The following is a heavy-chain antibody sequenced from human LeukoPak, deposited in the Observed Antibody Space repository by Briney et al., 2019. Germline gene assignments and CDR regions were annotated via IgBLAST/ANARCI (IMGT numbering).Heavy chain of an antibody. CDR1: GYTFTSYG. D-gene: IGHD1-7*01. CDR3: ARGRTKYNWNSNDAFDI. Sequence: ASVKVSCKASGYTFTSYGISWVRQAPGQGLEWMGWISAYNGNTNYAQKLQGRVTMTTDTSTSTAYMELRSLRSDDTAVYYCARGRTKYNWNSNDAFDIWGQGTMVTVSS. V-gene: IGHV1-18*01. J-gene: IGHJ3*02. CDR2: ISAYNGNT.